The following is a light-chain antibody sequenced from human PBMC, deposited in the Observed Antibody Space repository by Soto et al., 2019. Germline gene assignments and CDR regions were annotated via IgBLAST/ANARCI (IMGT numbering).Light chain of an antibody. CDR2: RAS. J-gene: IGKJ1*01. Sequence: RVMTQSPATLSVSPGERATRSCRASQNIYSNVAWYQQRHGQAPRLLIYRASTRATGIPARFSGSGSGTEFTLTISSLQPEDFATYYCQQSYSSPWTFGQGTKVDIK. CDR1: QNIYSN. V-gene: IGKV3-15*01. CDR3: QQSYSSPWT.